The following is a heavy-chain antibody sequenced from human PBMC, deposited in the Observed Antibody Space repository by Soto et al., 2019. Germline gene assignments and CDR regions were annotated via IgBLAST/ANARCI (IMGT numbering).Heavy chain of an antibody. V-gene: IGHV3-7*01. J-gene: IGHJ6*02. CDR1: GFTFSRYW. D-gene: IGHD3-10*02. CDR3: ARGCSDNSYPCEHYGMDV. Sequence: EVQLVESGGGLVQPGGSLRLSCAASGFTFSRYWMSWVRQAPGKGLEWVADIKQDGNEKYYVDSVKGRFTISRDNAKNSLYLQMNSLRAEDTAVYYCARGCSDNSYPCEHYGMDVWGQGTTVTVSS. CDR2: IKQDGNEK.